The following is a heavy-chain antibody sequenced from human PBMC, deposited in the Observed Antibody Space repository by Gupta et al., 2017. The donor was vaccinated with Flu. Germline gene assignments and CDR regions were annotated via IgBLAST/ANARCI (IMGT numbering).Heavy chain of an antibody. J-gene: IGHJ4*02. CDR2: ISREGGST. V-gene: IGHV3-23*01. D-gene: IGHD3-16*01. CDR3: AKGPENFVFYY. Sequence: LTVSSDARSWVRKAPGKGLEWVSSISREGGSTYYADSVKGRLTISRENSKNTLYLKMNSLRAEDTAVYYCAKGPENFVFYYWGQGILVTVSS. CDR1: LTVSSDA.